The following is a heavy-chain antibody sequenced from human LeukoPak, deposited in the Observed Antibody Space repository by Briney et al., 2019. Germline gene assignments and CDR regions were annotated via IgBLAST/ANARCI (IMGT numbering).Heavy chain of an antibody. D-gene: IGHD6-6*01. J-gene: IGHJ4*02. Sequence: SETLSLTCTVSGGPISSGGYYWSWIRQHPGKGLEWIGYIYYSGSTYYNPSLKSRVTISVDTSKNQFSLKLSSVTAADTAVYYCARAVGQLGGHFDYWGQGTLVTVSS. CDR3: ARAVGQLGGHFDY. V-gene: IGHV4-31*03. CDR2: IYYSGST. CDR1: GGPISSGGYY.